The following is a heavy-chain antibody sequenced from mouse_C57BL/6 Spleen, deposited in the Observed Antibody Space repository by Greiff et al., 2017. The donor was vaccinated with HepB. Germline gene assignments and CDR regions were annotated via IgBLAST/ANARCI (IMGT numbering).Heavy chain of an antibody. V-gene: IGHV1-80*01. J-gene: IGHJ2*01. Sequence: QVQLQQSGAELVKPGASVKISCKASGYAFSSYWMNWVKQRPGKGLEWIGQIYPGDGDTNYNGKFKGKATLTADKSSSTAYMQLSSLTSEESAVYFCAREDYYGSSLRFDYWGQGTTLTVSS. D-gene: IGHD1-1*01. CDR2: IYPGDGDT. CDR1: GYAFSSYW. CDR3: AREDYYGSSLRFDY.